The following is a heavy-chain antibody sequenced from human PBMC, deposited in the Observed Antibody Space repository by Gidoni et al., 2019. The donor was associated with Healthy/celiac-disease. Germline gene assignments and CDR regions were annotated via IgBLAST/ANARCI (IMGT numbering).Heavy chain of an antibody. J-gene: IGHJ4*02. CDR2: ISYDGSNK. CDR3: AKGNSYLDY. CDR1: GFPFSSYG. D-gene: IGHD3-10*01. V-gene: IGHV3-30*18. Sequence: QVQLVESGGGVVQPGRSLRLSCAASGFPFSSYGMHWVPQAPGKGLEWVAVISYDGSNKYYADSVKGRFTISRDNSKNTLYLQMNSLRAEDTAVYYCAKGNSYLDYWGQGTLVTVSS.